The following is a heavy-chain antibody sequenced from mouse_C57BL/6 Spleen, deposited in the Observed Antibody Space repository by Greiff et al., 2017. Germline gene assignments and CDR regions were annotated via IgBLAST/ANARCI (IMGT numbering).Heavy chain of an antibody. V-gene: IGHV1-52*01. CDR3: ARTGNYYAMDY. CDR2: IDPSDSET. J-gene: IGHJ4*01. Sequence: VQLKQPGAELVRPGSSVKLSCKASGYTFTSYWMHWVKQRPIQGLEWIGNIDPSDSETHYNQKFKDKATLTVDKSSSTAYMQLSSLTSEDSAVYYCARTGNYYAMDYWGQGTSVTVSS. CDR1: GYTFTSYW.